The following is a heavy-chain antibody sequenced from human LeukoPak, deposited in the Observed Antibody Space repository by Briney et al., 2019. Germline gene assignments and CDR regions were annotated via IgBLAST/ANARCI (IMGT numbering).Heavy chain of an antibody. Sequence: GGSLRLSCAASGFTFSSYSMNWVRQAPGKGLEWVSSISSSSSYIYYADSVKGRFTISRDNAKNSLYQQMNSLKAEDTAVYYCARDKGDYDTSGSLFVFGGQGTLVTVSS. D-gene: IGHD3-22*01. CDR1: GFTFSSYS. V-gene: IGHV3-21*04. CDR2: ISSSSSYI. CDR3: ARDKGDYDTSGSLFVF. J-gene: IGHJ4*02.